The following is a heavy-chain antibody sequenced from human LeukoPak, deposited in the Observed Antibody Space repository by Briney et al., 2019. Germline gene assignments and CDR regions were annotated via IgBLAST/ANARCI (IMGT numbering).Heavy chain of an antibody. CDR3: ARDTPLSYSYPRFDY. V-gene: IGHV3-7*03. CDR2: IKQDGSEK. D-gene: IGHD1-26*01. Sequence: GGSLRLSCAASGFTFSSYWMSWVRQAPGKGLEWVANIKQDGSEKYYVDSVKGRFTISRDNAKNSLYLQMNSLRAEDAAVYYCARDTPLSYSYPRFDYWGQGTLVTVSS. CDR1: GFTFSSYW. J-gene: IGHJ4*02.